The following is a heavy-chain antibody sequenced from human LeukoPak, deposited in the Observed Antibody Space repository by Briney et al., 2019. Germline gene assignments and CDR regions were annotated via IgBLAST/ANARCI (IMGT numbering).Heavy chain of an antibody. Sequence: TGGPLRLSCAASGFTFSRFWMTWVRQAPGKGLEGVANMYEDGSEKYYADSVKGRFSISRDNAKNSLYLQMNGLRVEDTAVYFCARIRESGWELLIDYWGQGTLVTVSS. CDR1: GFTFSRFW. V-gene: IGHV3-7*01. CDR3: ARIRESGWELLIDY. D-gene: IGHD3-10*01. J-gene: IGHJ4*02. CDR2: MYEDGSEK.